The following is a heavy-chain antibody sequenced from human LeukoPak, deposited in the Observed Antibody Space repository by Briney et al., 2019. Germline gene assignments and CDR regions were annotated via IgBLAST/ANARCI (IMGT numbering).Heavy chain of an antibody. J-gene: IGHJ4*02. V-gene: IGHV4-59*01. Sequence: PSETLSLTCTVSGGSISSYYWSWIRQPPGKGLEWIGYIYYSGSTNYNPSLKSRVTISVDTSKNQFSLKLSSVTAADTAVYYCAREVGGTGVFDYWGQGTLVTVSS. CDR1: GGSISSYY. CDR3: AREVGGTGVFDY. D-gene: IGHD3-10*01. CDR2: IYYSGST.